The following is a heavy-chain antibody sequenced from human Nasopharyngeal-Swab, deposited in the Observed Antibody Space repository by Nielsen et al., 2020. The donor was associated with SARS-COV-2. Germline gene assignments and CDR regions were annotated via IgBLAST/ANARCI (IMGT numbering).Heavy chain of an antibody. J-gene: IGHJ5*02. CDR3: ATEGVEFDCSGYWHP. D-gene: IGHD3-22*01. Sequence: GESLKISCAASGFSFSRYAVHWVRQAPGKGLEWVASRLNDGSNHYNAEALKGRFTILRDDTKTTLYLQINSLRPEDKALYYCATEGVEFDCSGYWHPWGQGTLVTVSS. V-gene: IGHV3-30*02. CDR2: RLNDGSNH. CDR1: GFSFSRYA.